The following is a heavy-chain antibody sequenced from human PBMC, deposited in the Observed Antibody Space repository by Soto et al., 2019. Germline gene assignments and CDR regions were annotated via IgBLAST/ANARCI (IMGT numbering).Heavy chain of an antibody. CDR3: AKARCTGNSCYVPDY. V-gene: IGHV3-23*01. D-gene: IGHD2-8*02. J-gene: IGHJ4*01. Sequence: GGSLRLSCAASGFTFNSYTMALIRQAPGKGLEWVSSISGSGSSPSYADSVQGRFIIYRDNSRTTLSLQMNSLRAEGTATYYCAKARCTGNSCYVPDYWGHGSLVTVSS. CDR2: ISGSGSSP. CDR1: GFTFNSYT.